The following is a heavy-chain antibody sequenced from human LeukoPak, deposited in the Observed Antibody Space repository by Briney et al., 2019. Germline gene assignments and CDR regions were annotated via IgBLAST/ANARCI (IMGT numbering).Heavy chain of an antibody. Sequence: GGSLRLSCAASGFTFSRHGMHWARHAPGKGLKWVAGMSKDGATIRYEGSVEGRFTISRDNSKNTLYLQMNSLRAEDTAVYYCARHRRYYGSGSPFDYWGQGTLVTVSS. V-gene: IGHV3-30*03. CDR2: MSKDGATI. CDR1: GFTFSRHG. D-gene: IGHD3-10*01. J-gene: IGHJ4*02. CDR3: ARHRRYYGSGSPFDY.